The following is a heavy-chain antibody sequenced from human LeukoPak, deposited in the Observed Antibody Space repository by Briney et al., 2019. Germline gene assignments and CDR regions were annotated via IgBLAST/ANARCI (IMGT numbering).Heavy chain of an antibody. CDR1: GYSISSGNY. CDR2: SFYSGTT. J-gene: IGHJ3*02. V-gene: IGHV4-38-2*01. Sequence: SETLSLTCAVSGYSISSGNYWGWIRQPPGKGLEWIGSSFYSGTTYYNPSLESRVTISIDTSKNQVSLNLRSVTAADTAVYYCARAGFDIWGQGTMVTVSS. CDR3: ARAGFDI.